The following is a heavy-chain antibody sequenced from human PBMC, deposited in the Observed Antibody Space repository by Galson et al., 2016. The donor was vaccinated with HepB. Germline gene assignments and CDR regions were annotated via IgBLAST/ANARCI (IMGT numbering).Heavy chain of an antibody. D-gene: IGHD3-10*01. Sequence: SLRLSCAASGFTFSNYNMNWVRQAPGKGLEWVSYISYSGNTIHYADSVKGRFTISRDNAKNSVYLQMSSLRDEDTAFYFCARDLLEGLSFGELLPGNYYHAMDVWGQGTTVTASS. J-gene: IGHJ6*02. CDR2: ISYSGNTI. V-gene: IGHV3-48*03. CDR1: GFTFSNYN. CDR3: ARDLLEGLSFGELLPGNYYHAMDV.